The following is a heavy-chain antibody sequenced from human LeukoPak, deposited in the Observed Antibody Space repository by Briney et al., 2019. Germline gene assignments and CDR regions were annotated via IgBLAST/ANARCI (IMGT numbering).Heavy chain of an antibody. J-gene: IGHJ4*02. D-gene: IGHD6-6*01. CDR1: GGSFSGYY. CDR3: ARSNYRLAAQYYFDY. Sequence: SETLSLTCAVYGGSFSGYYWSWIRQPPGKGLEWIGYIYYSGSTNYNPSLKSRVTISVDTSKNQFSLKLSSVTAADTAVYYCARSNYRLAAQYYFDYWGQGTLVTVSS. CDR2: IYYSGST. V-gene: IGHV4-59*08.